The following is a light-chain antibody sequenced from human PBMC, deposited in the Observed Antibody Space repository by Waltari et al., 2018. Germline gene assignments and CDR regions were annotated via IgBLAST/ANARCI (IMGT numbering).Light chain of an antibody. CDR1: FGGNA. V-gene: IGLV1-44*01. CDR3: SLWYDSLNGQVQ. CDR2: SNN. J-gene: IGLJ2*01. Sequence: QSLLTQPPSASGTPGQRVTISCSGDFGGNAASRYQQFPGAAPPLLVHSNNKRAPRVTDRFSPSRSGTSASLANSGLQSAEEGDNYCSLWYDSLNGQVQFGGGTKLTV.